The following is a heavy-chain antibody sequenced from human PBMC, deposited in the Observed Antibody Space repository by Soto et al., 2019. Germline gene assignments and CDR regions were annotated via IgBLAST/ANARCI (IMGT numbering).Heavy chain of an antibody. CDR3: ARAHGSSWYNWFDP. CDR2: IIPLFGTT. CDR1: GGSFSNSS. J-gene: IGHJ5*02. Sequence: QVQLVQSGADLKKPGSSVKVSCKASGGSFSNSSISWVRQAPGQGLEWMGGIIPLFGTTNYAQKFRGRGTITADESTSKAYMEMSSLRLEDTAVYYCARAHGSSWYNWFDPWGQGTLGTVSS. V-gene: IGHV1-69*01. D-gene: IGHD6-13*01.